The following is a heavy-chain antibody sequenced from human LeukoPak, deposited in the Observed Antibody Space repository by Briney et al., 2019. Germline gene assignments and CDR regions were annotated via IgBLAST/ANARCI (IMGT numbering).Heavy chain of an antibody. J-gene: IGHJ4*02. CDR2: MNPNSGNT. CDR3: ARDYYGSGSLPGY. CDR1: GYTFTNYD. D-gene: IGHD3-10*01. V-gene: IGHV1-8*01. Sequence: ASVTVSCKTSGYTFTNYDINWVRQAPGQGLEWIGWMNPNSGNTGYGHKFQGRVTMTRNTSISTAYMELSSLRSEDTAVYYCARDYYGSGSLPGYWGQGTLVTVSS.